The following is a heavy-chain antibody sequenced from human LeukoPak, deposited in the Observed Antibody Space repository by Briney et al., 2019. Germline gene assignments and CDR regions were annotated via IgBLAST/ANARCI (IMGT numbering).Heavy chain of an antibody. V-gene: IGHV3-48*04. CDR2: ISSSGSTI. Sequence: GGSLRLSCEVSGFTIRNQWMSWVRQAPGKGLEWVSYISSSGSTIYYADSVKGRFTISRDNAKNSLYLQMNSLRAEDTAVYYCARDLMESSHDSSGYYCTFDYWGQGTLVTVSS. J-gene: IGHJ4*02. CDR1: GFTIRNQW. CDR3: ARDLMESSHDSSGYYCTFDY. D-gene: IGHD3-22*01.